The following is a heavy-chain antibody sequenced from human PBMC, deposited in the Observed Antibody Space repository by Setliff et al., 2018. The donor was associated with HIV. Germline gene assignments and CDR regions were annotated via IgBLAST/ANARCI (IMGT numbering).Heavy chain of an antibody. V-gene: IGHV1-2*02. CDR1: GYTFSGYY. CDR2: INPNSGAT. D-gene: IGHD2-15*01. Sequence: ASVKVSCKASGYTFSGYYLHWVRRAPGQGLEWMGWINPNSGATNYAQRFQGRVTMARDTSINTAYMELKRLTSDDTALYYCAKGAGGYYDQWSQGTLVTVS. J-gene: IGHJ4*02. CDR3: AKGAGGYYDQ.